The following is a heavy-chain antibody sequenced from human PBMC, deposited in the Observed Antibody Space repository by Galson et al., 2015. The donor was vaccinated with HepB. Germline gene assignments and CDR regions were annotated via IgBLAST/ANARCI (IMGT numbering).Heavy chain of an antibody. J-gene: IGHJ4*02. CDR1: GGSFSGYY. V-gene: IGHV4-34*01. CDR2: INHSGST. D-gene: IGHD2-15*01. Sequence: LSLTCAVYGGSFSGYYWSWIRQPPGKGLEWIGEINHSGSTNYNPSLKGRVTISVDTSKNQFSLKLSSVTAADTAVYYCARDGYCSGGSCYSRIGSREFDYWGQGTLVTVSS. CDR3: ARDGYCSGGSCYSRIGSREFDY.